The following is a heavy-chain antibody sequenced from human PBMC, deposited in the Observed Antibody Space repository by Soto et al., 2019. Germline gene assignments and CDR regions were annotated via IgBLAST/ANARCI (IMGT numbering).Heavy chain of an antibody. CDR1: GGTFSSYA. CDR2: IIPIFGTA. CDR3: ARVGRGYRSSNRRRRDNYGMDV. J-gene: IGHJ6*02. V-gene: IGHV1-69*13. Sequence: SVKVSCKASGGTFSSYAISWVRQAPGQGLEWMGGIIPIFGTANYAQKFQGRVTITADESTSTAYMELSSLRSEDTAVYYCARVGRGYRSSNRRRRDNYGMDVWGQGTTVTVSS. D-gene: IGHD2-2*01.